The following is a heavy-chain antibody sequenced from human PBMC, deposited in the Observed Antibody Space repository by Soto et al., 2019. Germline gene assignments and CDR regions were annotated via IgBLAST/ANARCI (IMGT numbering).Heavy chain of an antibody. J-gene: IGHJ4*02. Sequence: QVQLVQSGAEVKKPGSSVKVSCKASGGTFSSYTISWVRQAPGQGLEWMGRIIPILGIANYAQKFQGRVTITADKSTSTAYMELSCLRSEDTAVYYCARAYCSSTSCYAGGWYYFDYWGQGTLVTVSS. CDR3: ARAYCSSTSCYAGGWYYFDY. CDR1: GGTFSSYT. CDR2: IIPILGIA. V-gene: IGHV1-69*02. D-gene: IGHD2-2*01.